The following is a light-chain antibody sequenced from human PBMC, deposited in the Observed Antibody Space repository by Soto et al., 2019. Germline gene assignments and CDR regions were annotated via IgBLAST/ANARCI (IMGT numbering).Light chain of an antibody. Sequence: EIVLTQSPGTLSLSPGERATLSCRASQTVPSNSLAWYQQKPGQAPWLLISGASSRATGIPDRFSGSGSGTDFTLTISRLEPEDVGVYYCQQYGSSPPWTFGPGTKVDIK. CDR1: QTVPSNS. CDR2: GAS. CDR3: QQYGSSPPWT. J-gene: IGKJ1*01. V-gene: IGKV3-20*01.